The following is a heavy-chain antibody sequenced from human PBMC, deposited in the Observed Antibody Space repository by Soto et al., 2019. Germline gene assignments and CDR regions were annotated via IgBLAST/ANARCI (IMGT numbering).Heavy chain of an antibody. V-gene: IGHV3-21*06. D-gene: IGHD2-8*01. J-gene: IGHJ4*02. CDR2: IGTSRSHI. CDR3: ARVPFYADNGGFDL. Sequence: GGSLRLSCAASGFTFSKYTMNWVRQAPGKGLEWVSSIGTSRSHIYYAASLKGRFTISRDNAKNSLFLQMSSLRAEDTAIYYCARVPFYADNGGFDLWGQGALVTVSS. CDR1: GFTFSKYT.